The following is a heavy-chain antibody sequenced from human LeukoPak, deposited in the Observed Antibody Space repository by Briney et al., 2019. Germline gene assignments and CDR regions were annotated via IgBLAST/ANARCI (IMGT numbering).Heavy chain of an antibody. CDR3: ARGGLYDYVWGSYRRQSFDY. CDR2: ISSICSNI. D-gene: IGHD3-16*02. Sequence: PGGSLRLSCAASGFTFSSFEMNWVRQAPGKGLEWVSYISSICSNIYYADSVKGRFTISRDNAKNSLYLQMNSLRVEDTAVYYCARGGLYDYVWGSYRRQSFDYWGQGNLVTVSS. V-gene: IGHV3-48*03. J-gene: IGHJ4*02. CDR1: GFTFSSFE.